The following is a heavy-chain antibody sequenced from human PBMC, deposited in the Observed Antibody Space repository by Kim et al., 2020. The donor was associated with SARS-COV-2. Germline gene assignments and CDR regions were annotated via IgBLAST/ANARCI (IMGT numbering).Heavy chain of an antibody. D-gene: IGHD2-15*01. CDR3: ARRRDIVVVVAATSAFDI. Sequence: SETLSLTCTVSGGSISSSSYYWGWIRQPPGKGLEWIGSIYYSGSTYYNPSLKSRVTISVDTSKNQFSLKLSSVTAADTAVYYCARRRDIVVVVAATSAFDIWGQGTMVTVSS. CDR2: IYYSGST. CDR1: GGSISSSSYY. V-gene: IGHV4-39*01. J-gene: IGHJ3*02.